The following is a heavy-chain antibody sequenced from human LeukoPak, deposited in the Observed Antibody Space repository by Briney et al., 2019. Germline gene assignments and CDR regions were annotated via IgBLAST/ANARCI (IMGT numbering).Heavy chain of an antibody. CDR2: ISCSSTFR. Sequence: GGSLRLSCAASGFTFSDYYMSWIRQAPGKGLEWVSYISCSSTFRNDADSVKGRFTISRDNAKNSLFLQMNSLRAEDTAVYYCAREVLYSSSYHFDFWGQGTLVTVSS. CDR3: AREVLYSSSYHFDF. J-gene: IGHJ4*02. V-gene: IGHV3-11*06. CDR1: GFTFSDYY. D-gene: IGHD6-6*01.